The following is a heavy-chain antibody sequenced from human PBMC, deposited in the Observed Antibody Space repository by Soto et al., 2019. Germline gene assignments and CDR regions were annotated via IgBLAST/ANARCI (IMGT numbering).Heavy chain of an antibody. J-gene: IGHJ6*02. CDR1: GGSVSSGSYY. CDR2: IYYSGST. CDR3: AREMVDSAALYYYYYGMDV. Sequence: PSETLSLTCTVSGGSVSSGSYYWSWIRQPPGKGLEWIGYIYYSGSTNYNPSLKSRVTISVDTPKNQFSLKLSSVTAADTAVYYCAREMVDSAALYYYYYGMDVWGQGTTVTVSS. D-gene: IGHD2-8*01. V-gene: IGHV4-61*01.